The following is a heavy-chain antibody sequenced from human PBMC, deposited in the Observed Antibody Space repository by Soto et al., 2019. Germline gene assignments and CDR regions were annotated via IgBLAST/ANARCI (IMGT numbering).Heavy chain of an antibody. Sequence: QVQLQESGPGLVKPSGTLSLTCAVSGGSISSSNWWGWVRQPPGKGMEWIGEIYHSGSTNSNPSLKSRVTRSVDKSENQFSLKLSSVTGADTAVDSCARDQLWFGDFNTWGMDVWGQGTTVTVSS. D-gene: IGHD3-10*01. CDR2: IYHSGST. V-gene: IGHV4-4*02. CDR1: GGSISSSNW. J-gene: IGHJ6*02. CDR3: ARDQLWFGDFNTWGMDV.